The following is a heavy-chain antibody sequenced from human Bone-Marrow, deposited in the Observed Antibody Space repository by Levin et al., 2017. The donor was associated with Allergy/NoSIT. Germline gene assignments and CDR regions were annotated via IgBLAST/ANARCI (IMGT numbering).Heavy chain of an antibody. J-gene: IGHJ4*02. CDR2: ISYDGSNK. D-gene: IGHD4-17*01. CDR3: ALPTYGDLFDY. V-gene: IGHV3-30*03. Sequence: GESLKISCAASGFTFSSYGMHWVRQAPGKGLEWVAVISYDGSNKYYADSVKGRFTISRDNSKNTLYLQMNSLRAEDTAVYYCALPTYGDLFDYWGQGTLVTVSS. CDR1: GFTFSSYG.